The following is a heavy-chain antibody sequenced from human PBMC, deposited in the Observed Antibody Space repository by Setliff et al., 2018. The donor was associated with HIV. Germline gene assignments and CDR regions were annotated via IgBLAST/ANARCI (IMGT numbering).Heavy chain of an antibody. J-gene: IGHJ3*02. V-gene: IGHV1-3*01. CDR3: ARDQNYGSGSYYTNNAFDI. CDR1: GYTFTSYA. CDR2: INAGNGNT. Sequence: GASVKVSCKASGYTFTSYAMHWVRQAPGQRLEWMGWINAGNGNTRYSQKFQGRVTVARDTSASTAYVELSSLRSEDTAVYYCARDQNYGSGSYYTNNAFDIWGQGTMVTVSS. D-gene: IGHD3-10*01.